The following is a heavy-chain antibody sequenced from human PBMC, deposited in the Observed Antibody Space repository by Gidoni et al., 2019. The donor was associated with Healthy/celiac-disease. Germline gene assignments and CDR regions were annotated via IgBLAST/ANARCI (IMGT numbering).Heavy chain of an antibody. CDR2: INPNSGGT. V-gene: IGHV1-2*02. CDR3: ASVGVGAKEPDDAFDI. D-gene: IGHD1-26*01. CDR1: GYTFTGYY. Sequence: QVQLVQSGAEVKKPGASVKVSCTASGYTFTGYYMHWVRQAPGQGLEWMGWINPNSGGTNYAQKFQGRVTMTRDTSISTAYMELSRLRSDDTAVYYCASVGVGAKEPDDAFDIWGQGTMVTVSS. J-gene: IGHJ3*02.